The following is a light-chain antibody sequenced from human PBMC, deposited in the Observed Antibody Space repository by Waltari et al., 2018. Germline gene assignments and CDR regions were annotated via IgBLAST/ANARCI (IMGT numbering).Light chain of an antibody. CDR3: QQYHNWPPWA. Sequence: DIVMTQSPATPSVSPGQRATLSYRASQSVGTNLAWYQQRPGQAPRPLLYGASSRATGIPARFSGSGSGTDFTLTINSLQPEDFALYYCQQYHNWPPWAFGQGTKVEIK. J-gene: IGKJ1*01. V-gene: IGKV3-15*01. CDR2: GAS. CDR1: QSVGTN.